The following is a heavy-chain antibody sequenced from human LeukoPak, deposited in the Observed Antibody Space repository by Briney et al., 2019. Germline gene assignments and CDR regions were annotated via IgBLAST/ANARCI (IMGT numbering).Heavy chain of an antibody. D-gene: IGHD6-19*01. J-gene: IGHJ6*03. Sequence: PGRSLRLSCAASGFTFSSYGMHWVRQAPGKGLEWVAVISYDGSNKYYADSVKGRFTISRDNSKNTLYLQMNSLRAEDTAVYYCAREYSSGWYEYYYYYMDVWGKGTTVTISS. CDR2: ISYDGSNK. CDR3: AREYSSGWYEYYYYYMDV. V-gene: IGHV3-30*03. CDR1: GFTFSSYG.